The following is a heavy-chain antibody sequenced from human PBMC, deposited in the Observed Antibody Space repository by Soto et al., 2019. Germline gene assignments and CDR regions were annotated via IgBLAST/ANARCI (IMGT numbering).Heavy chain of an antibody. V-gene: IGHV4-31*03. CDR2: IYYSGST. Sequence: QVQLQESGPGLVKPSQTLSLTCTVSGGSISSGGYYWSWIRQHPGKGLEWIGYIYYSGSTYYNPSLKSRVTISVDTSKNQFSRKLSSVTAADTAVYYCARDLLAAAGHGGLWFDPWGQGTLVTVSS. D-gene: IGHD6-13*01. J-gene: IGHJ5*02. CDR1: GGSISSGGYY. CDR3: ARDLLAAAGHGGLWFDP.